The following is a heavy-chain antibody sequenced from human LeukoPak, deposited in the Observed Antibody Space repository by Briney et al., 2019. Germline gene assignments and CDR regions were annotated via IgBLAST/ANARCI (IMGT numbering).Heavy chain of an antibody. J-gene: IGHJ4*02. V-gene: IGHV3-23*01. Sequence: PGGSLRLSCAASGFTFSSYAMSWVRQAPGKGLEWVSTISGSAGSTYYADSVKGRFTISRDNSRNTLYLQMKSLRAEDTAVYYCARDRSPGYWGQGTLVTVSS. CDR1: GFTFSSYA. CDR2: ISGSAGST. CDR3: ARDRSPGY.